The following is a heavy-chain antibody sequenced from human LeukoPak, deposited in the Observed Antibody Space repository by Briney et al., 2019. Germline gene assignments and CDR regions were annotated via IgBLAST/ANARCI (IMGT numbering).Heavy chain of an antibody. CDR2: ISSSSSYI. J-gene: IGHJ4*02. V-gene: IGHV3-21*01. CDR1: GFTFSSYS. CDR3: ARMGFSSSSPGIDY. Sequence: GGSLRLSCAASGFTFSSYSMNWVRQAPGKGLEWVSSISSSSSYIYYADSVKGRFTISRDNAKSSLYLQMNSLRAEDTAVYYCARMGFSSSSPGIDYWGQGTLVTVSS. D-gene: IGHD6-6*01.